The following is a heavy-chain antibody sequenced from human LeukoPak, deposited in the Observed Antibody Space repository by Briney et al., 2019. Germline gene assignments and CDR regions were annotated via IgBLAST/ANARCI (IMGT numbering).Heavy chain of an antibody. V-gene: IGHV3-15*01. Sequence: GGSLRLSCEGSGFNFNDAWMSWTRQAPGKGLEWVGRVRTTAEGETTDYAAPVRGRFIISRDDSKSMVYLQMNRLETEDTAIYYCTAGLGKTDDDSWGQGTLVTVSS. CDR1: GFNFNDAW. CDR3: TAGLGKTDDDS. J-gene: IGHJ4*02. D-gene: IGHD4-11*01. CDR2: VRTTAEGETT.